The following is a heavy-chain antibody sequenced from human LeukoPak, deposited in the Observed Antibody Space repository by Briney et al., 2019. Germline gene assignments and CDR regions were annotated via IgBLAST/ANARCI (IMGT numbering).Heavy chain of an antibody. CDR1: GFTFSSYG. D-gene: IGHD6-19*01. CDR2: ISGSGGST. V-gene: IGHV3-23*01. Sequence: GGSLRLSCAASGFTFSSYGMSWVRQAPGKGLEWVSAISGSGGSTYYTDSVKGRFTISRDNSKNTLYLQMNSLRAEDTAVYYCAKERQWLGAVDYWGQGTLVTVSS. CDR3: AKERQWLGAVDY. J-gene: IGHJ4*02.